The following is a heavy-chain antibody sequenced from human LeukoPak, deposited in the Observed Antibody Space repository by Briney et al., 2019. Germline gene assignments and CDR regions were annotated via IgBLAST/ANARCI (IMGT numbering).Heavy chain of an antibody. D-gene: IGHD3-10*01. J-gene: IGHJ5*02. CDR3: ARAVVRYYGSGSYYFRGWFDP. CDR2: FYHSGGT. V-gene: IGHV4-59*02. Sequence: SETLSLTCSVSGGSVSSYYWNWIRQPPGKGLEWIGFFYHSGGTHYNPSLKSRVTISVGTSRNQFSLKLSSVTAADTAVYYCARAVVRYYGSGSYYFRGWFDPWGQGTLVTVSS. CDR1: GGSVSSYY.